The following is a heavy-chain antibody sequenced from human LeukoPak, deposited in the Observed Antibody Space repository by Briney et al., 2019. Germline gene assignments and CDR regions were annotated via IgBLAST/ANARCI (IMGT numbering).Heavy chain of an antibody. V-gene: IGHV3-15*01. CDR3: TTFDRIVVVTAIPGS. J-gene: IGHJ4*02. CDR2: IKSKTDGGTT. D-gene: IGHD2-21*02. CDR1: GFTFDDYG. Sequence: GGSLRLSCAASGFTFDDYGMSWVRQAPGKGLEWVGRIKSKTDGGTTDYAAPVKGRFTISRDDSKNTLYLQMNSLKTEDTAVYYCTTFDRIVVVTAIPGSWGQGTLVTVSS.